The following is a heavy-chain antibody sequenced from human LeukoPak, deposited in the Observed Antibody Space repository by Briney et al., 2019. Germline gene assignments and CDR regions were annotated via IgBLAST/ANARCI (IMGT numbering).Heavy chain of an antibody. Sequence: GGSLRLSRAASGFTFSSYGMSWVRQAPGKGLEWVSAITGSGGSTYYADSVKGRFTISRDNSKNTLYLQMNSLRAEDTAVYYCAKDGRQRKTYFYGSGSANAFDIWGQGTMVTVSS. D-gene: IGHD3-10*01. CDR2: ITGSGGST. CDR3: AKDGRQRKTYFYGSGSANAFDI. CDR1: GFTFSSYG. J-gene: IGHJ3*02. V-gene: IGHV3-23*01.